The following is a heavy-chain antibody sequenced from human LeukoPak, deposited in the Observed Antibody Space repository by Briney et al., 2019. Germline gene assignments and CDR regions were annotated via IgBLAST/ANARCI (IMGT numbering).Heavy chain of an antibody. CDR2: LYSGGST. D-gene: IGHD6-19*01. CDR1: GYTVISNY. Sequence: GGSLRHSCAASGYTVISNYMSWVRQAPGKGLERVSVLYSGGSTYYADSVKGRFTISRDNSKNTLYLQMNSLRAEDTAVYYCTRMGQWIGKLHYWGQGTLVTVSS. V-gene: IGHV3-66*01. J-gene: IGHJ4*02. CDR3: TRMGQWIGKLHY.